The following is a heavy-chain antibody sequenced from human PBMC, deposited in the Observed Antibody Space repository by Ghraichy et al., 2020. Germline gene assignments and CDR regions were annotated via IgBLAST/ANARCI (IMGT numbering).Heavy chain of an antibody. V-gene: IGHV4-4*07. CDR3: ARDRRYSTLADWYFDL. Sequence: SETLSLTCTVSGGSISSYYWSWIRQPAGKGLEWIGRIYTSGSTNYNPSLKSRVTMSVDTSKNQFSLKLSSVTAADTAVYYCARDRRYSTLADWYFDLWGRGTLVTVSS. D-gene: IGHD1-26*01. J-gene: IGHJ2*01. CDR2: IYTSGST. CDR1: GGSISSYY.